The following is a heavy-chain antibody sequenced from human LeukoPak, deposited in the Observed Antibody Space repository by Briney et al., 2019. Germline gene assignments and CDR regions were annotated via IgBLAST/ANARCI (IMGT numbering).Heavy chain of an antibody. CDR3: ARGAGRCFSSTSCHSDYYMDV. CDR1: GGSFSAYY. CDR2: INHSGST. J-gene: IGHJ6*03. Sequence: PSETLSLTCAVYGGSFSAYYWSWIRQPPGKGLEWIGEINHSGSTNYNPSLKSRVTISVDTSKNQFSRKLISVTAEDTAVYYCARGAGRCFSSTSCHSDYYMDVWGKGTTVTVSS. D-gene: IGHD2-2*01. V-gene: IGHV4-34*01.